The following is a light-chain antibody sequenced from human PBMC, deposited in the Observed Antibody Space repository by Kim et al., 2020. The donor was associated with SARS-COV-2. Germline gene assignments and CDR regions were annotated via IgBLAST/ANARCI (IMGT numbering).Light chain of an antibody. CDR1: QGIVTY. Sequence: DIQLTQSPSFLSASVGDRVTLTCRASQGIVTYLAWYQQKPGKPPNLLIYGASILQSGVPSRFRGSGSGTKFTLTISSLQPEDFATYYCQQFHSPLSFGGGTKVDIK. J-gene: IGKJ4*01. CDR3: QQFHSPLS. V-gene: IGKV1-9*01. CDR2: GAS.